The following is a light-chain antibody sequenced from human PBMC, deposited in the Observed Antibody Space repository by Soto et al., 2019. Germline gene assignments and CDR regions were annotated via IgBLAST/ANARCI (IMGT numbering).Light chain of an antibody. CDR2: GTS. CDR1: QSVGRNY. V-gene: IGKV3-20*01. CDR3: QQYGSSPLT. J-gene: IGKJ4*01. Sequence: PGERATLSCRASQSVGRNYLAWYQQKPGQAPRLLIYGTSSRATGIPDRFSGSGSGTDFTLTFSRLEPEDFAVYYCQQYGSSPLTFGGGTRVEIK.